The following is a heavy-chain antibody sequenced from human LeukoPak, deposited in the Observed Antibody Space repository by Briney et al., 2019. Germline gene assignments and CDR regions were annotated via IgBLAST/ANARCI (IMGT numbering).Heavy chain of an antibody. CDR1: GFTFTTFW. CDR2: INHDGSST. CDR3: VRDLNWETY. D-gene: IGHD7-27*01. Sequence: GGSLRLSCATSGFTFTTFWMHWVRQAPGKGLVWVSRINHDGSSTNYADSVKGRFTISRDNAKNTVYLQMNSLRAEDTAVYYCVRDLNWETYWGQGTLVSVSS. J-gene: IGHJ4*02. V-gene: IGHV3-74*01.